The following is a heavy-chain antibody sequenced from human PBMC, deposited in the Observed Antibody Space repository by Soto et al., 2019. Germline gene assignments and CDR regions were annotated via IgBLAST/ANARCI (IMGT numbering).Heavy chain of an antibody. CDR2: ISSSSSTI. D-gene: IGHD3-16*02. V-gene: IGHV3-48*02. Sequence: GGSLRHPYAASGFTFSSYSMNWIREAPGKGLEWVSYISSSSSTIYYADSVKGRFTISRDNAKNSLYLQMNSLRDEDTAVYYCARDRKGLRLGELSLYYYYGMDVWGQGTTVTVSS. J-gene: IGHJ6*02. CDR1: GFTFSSYS. CDR3: ARDRKGLRLGELSLYYYYGMDV.